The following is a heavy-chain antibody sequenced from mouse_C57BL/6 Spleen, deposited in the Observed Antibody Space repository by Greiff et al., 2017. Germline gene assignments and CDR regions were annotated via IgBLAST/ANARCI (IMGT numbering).Heavy chain of an antibody. CDR3: ARGGPYYFDY. J-gene: IGHJ2*01. CDR2: ISSGSSTI. Sequence: DVKLVESGGGLVKPGGSLKLSCAASGFTFSDYGMHWVRQAPEKGLEWVAYISSGSSTIYYADTVKGRFTISRDNAKNTLFLQRTSLRSEDTAMYYCARGGPYYFDYWGQGTTLTVSS. CDR1: GFTFSDYG. D-gene: IGHD1-1*02. V-gene: IGHV5-17*01.